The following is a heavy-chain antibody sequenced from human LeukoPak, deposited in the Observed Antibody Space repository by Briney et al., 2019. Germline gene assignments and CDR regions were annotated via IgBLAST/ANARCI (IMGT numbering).Heavy chain of an antibody. D-gene: IGHD3-22*01. CDR1: GYTFTSYA. CDR3: ARAYYYDSSGYYFFDY. CDR2: INAGNGNT. V-gene: IGHV1-3*03. Sequence: ASVKVSCKASGYTFTSYAMHWVRQAPGQRLEWMGWINAGNGNTKYSQEFQGRVTITRDTSASTAYMELSSLRSEDMAVYYCARAYYYDSSGYYFFDYWGQGTLVTVSS. J-gene: IGHJ4*02.